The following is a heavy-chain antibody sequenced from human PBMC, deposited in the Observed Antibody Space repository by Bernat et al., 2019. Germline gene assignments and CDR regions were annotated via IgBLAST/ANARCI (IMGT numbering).Heavy chain of an antibody. V-gene: IGHV3-53*01. CDR1: GFTVSSNY. CDR3: ARVRSYYRRGNAFDI. Sequence: EVQLVESGGGLIQPGGSLRLSCAASGFTVSSNYMSWVRQAPGKGLGWVSAIYSGGSTYYADSVKGRFTISRDNSKNTLYLQMNSLRVEDTAVYYCARVRSYYRRGNAFDIWGQGTMVTVSS. CDR2: IYSGGST. J-gene: IGHJ3*02. D-gene: IGHD3-10*01.